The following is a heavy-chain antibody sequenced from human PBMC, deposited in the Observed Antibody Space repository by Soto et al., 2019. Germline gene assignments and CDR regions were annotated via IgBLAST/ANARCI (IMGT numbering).Heavy chain of an antibody. V-gene: IGHV3-30*18. J-gene: IGHJ6*02. CDR2: ISYDGSNK. D-gene: IGHD6-19*01. CDR1: GFTFSSYG. Sequence: QVQLVESGGGVVQPGRSLRLSCAASGFTFSSYGMHWVRQAPGKGLEWVAVISYDGSNKYYADSAKGRFTISRDNSKNTLYLQMNSLRAEDTAVYYCAKDIAVAHYYYGMDVWGQGTTVTVSS. CDR3: AKDIAVAHYYYGMDV.